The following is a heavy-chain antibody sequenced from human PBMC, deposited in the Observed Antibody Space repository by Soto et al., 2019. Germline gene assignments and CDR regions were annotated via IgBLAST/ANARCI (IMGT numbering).Heavy chain of an antibody. J-gene: IGHJ3*02. V-gene: IGHV3-7*01. CDR2: IKQDGSEK. CDR1: GFTFSSYW. Sequence: GGSLRLSCAASGFTFSSYWMSWVRQAPGKGLEWVANIKQDGSEKYYVDSVKGRFTISRDNAKNSLYLQMNSLRAEDTAVHYCASQYCSGGSCSSGGFDIWGQGTMVTVSS. D-gene: IGHD2-15*01. CDR3: ASQYCSGGSCSSGGFDI.